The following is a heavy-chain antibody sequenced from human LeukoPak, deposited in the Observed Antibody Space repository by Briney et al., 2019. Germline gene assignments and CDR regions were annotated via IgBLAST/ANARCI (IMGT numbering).Heavy chain of an antibody. CDR1: GFTFSIYS. V-gene: IGHV3-21*01. Sequence: GGSLRLSRAASGFTFSIYSMNWVRHAPGKGLEWVSSSSSSSSYIYYADSVKGRFTISRDNAKNSLYLQMNSLRAEDTAVYYCARDLYYYDSSDTDYWGQGTLVTVSS. CDR2: SSSSSSYI. J-gene: IGHJ4*02. D-gene: IGHD3-22*01. CDR3: ARDLYYYDSSDTDY.